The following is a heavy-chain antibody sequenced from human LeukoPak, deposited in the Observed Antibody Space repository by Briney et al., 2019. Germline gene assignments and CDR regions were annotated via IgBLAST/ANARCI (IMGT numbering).Heavy chain of an antibody. J-gene: IGHJ3*02. CDR1: GFTFSSYG. CDR3: AREWKFDI. V-gene: IGHV3-30*02. CDR2: IRYDGNKK. Sequence: GGSLRLSCAASGFTFSSYGMHWVRQAPGKGLEWVAFIRYDGNKKYYADSVKGRFTISRDNSKNTLYLQMNSLRAEDTAVYYCAREWKFDIWGQGTMVTVSS. D-gene: IGHD1-1*01.